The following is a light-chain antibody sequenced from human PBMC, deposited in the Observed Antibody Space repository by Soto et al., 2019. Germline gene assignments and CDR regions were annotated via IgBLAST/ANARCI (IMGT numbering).Light chain of an antibody. J-gene: IGLJ2*01. CDR3: SSYTSSSTLVV. CDR1: SSDVGGYNY. V-gene: IGLV2-14*01. CDR2: DVS. Sequence: QSALTQPASVSGSPGQSITISCTGTSSDVGGYNYVSWYQQHPGNAPKLMIYDVSNRPSGVSNRFSGSRSGNTASLTISGLQAEDVADYYCSSYTSSSTLVVFGGGTKLTVL.